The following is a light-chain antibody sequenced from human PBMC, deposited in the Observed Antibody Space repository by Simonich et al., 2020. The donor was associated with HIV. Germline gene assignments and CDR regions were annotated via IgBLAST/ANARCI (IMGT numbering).Light chain of an antibody. Sequence: EIVLTQSPATLSVSPGERATLSCRASQSVASNLAWYQQKPGQAPRLLIYVASTRATGIPGRFSGSGGGSQFTLTISSMQSGDFAVYYCQQYNNWPSPFTFGPGTKVDIK. CDR2: VAS. V-gene: IGKV3-15*01. J-gene: IGKJ3*01. CDR1: QSVASN. CDR3: QQYNNWPSPFT.